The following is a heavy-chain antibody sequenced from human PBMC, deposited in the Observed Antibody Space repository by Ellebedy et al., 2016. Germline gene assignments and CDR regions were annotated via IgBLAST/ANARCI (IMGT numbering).Heavy chain of an antibody. V-gene: IGHV3-23*01. Sequence: GESLKISCAPSGLTVSSFFMGWVRRAPGKGLEWVATITAGGETTYFADSVRGRFTVSRDNSKSILYLHMNNLRVDDTAVYYCRPGHYANLWGHGTLVTVSS. CDR1: GLTVSSFF. CDR2: ITAGGETT. D-gene: IGHD4-17*01. CDR3: RPGHYANL. J-gene: IGHJ5*02.